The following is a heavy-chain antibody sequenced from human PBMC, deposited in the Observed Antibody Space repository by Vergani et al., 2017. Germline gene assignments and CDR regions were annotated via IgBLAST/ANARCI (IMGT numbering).Heavy chain of an antibody. D-gene: IGHD3-22*01. J-gene: IGHJ3*01. Sequence: EVLLVESGGGLVQPGGSLRLSCAASGFTFSAYWMNWVRQAPGKGLEWVANIKQDGSEKYYVDSVKGRFTISRDNANNLVYLQMSSVRADDTAVYYCARGGDDYYDMQVAPDFWGQGTLVAVSS. CDR3: ARGGDDYYDMQVAPDF. CDR2: IKQDGSEK. CDR1: GFTFSAYW. V-gene: IGHV3-7*01.